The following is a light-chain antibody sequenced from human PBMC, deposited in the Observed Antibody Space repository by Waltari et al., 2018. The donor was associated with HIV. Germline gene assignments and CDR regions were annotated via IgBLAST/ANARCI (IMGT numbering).Light chain of an antibody. CDR3: QQYGSSPPT. J-gene: IGKJ1*01. V-gene: IGKV3-20*01. CDR1: LTVSTDY. CDR2: HVT. Sequence: EIVLTQSPGPLSLSPGGRATLSCRASLTVSTDYLAWYQHKHGQPPRLLIYHVTRSATGVADRFSGRGSGSDFTLTISRLEPEDFAVYSGQQYGSSPPTFGQGTKVEI.